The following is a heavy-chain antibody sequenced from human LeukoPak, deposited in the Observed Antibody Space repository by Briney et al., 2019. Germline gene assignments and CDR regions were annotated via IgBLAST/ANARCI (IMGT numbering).Heavy chain of an antibody. CDR1: GFTFSSYA. CDR2: ISGSGST. J-gene: IGHJ3*02. V-gene: IGHV3-23*01. Sequence: GGSLRLSCAASGFTFSSYAMSWVRQAPGKGLEWVSAISGSGSTYYADSVKGRFTISRDNSKNTLYLQMNSLRAEDAAVYYCAKDGDCSSTSCYTDDAFDIWGQGTMVTVSS. CDR3: AKDGDCSSTSCYTDDAFDI. D-gene: IGHD2-2*02.